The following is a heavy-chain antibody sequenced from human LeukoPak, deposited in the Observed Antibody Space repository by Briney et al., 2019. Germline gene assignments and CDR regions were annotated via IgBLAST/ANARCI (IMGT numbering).Heavy chain of an antibody. CDR1: GGSISSSSYY. CDR3: ARHQFSGLNDY. Sequence: TSETLSLTCTVSGGSISSSSYYWGWIRQPPGKGLEWIGSIYYSGSTYYNPSLKSRVTISVDTSKNQFSLKLSSVTAADTAVYYCARHQFSGLNDYWGQGTLVTVSS. V-gene: IGHV4-39*01. D-gene: IGHD6-19*01. J-gene: IGHJ4*02. CDR2: IYYSGST.